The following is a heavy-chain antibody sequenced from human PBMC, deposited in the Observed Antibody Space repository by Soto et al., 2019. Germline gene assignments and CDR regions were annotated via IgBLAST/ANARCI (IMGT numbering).Heavy chain of an antibody. D-gene: IGHD2-15*01. CDR3: ARGTILEISSKTNGWYTSLTFDY. CDR2: ISYDGSNK. Sequence: PGGSLRLSCAASGFTFSSYSMNWVRQAPGKGLEWVAVISYDGSNKYYADSVKGRFTISRDNSKNTLYLQINSLRAEETAVYYCARGTILEISSKTNGWYTSLTFDYWGQGTLGTV. CDR1: GFTFSSYS. J-gene: IGHJ4*02. V-gene: IGHV3-30*03.